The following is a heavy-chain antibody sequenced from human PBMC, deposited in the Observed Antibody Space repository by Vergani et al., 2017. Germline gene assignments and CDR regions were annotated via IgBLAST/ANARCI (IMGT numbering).Heavy chain of an antibody. D-gene: IGHD1-26*01. CDR1: GFQLSTSGKR. Sequence: QVTLKESGPALVKPTQTLTLTCTFSGFQLSTSGKRVSWIRQPPGKALEWLAQIDWDDGKFYSTSLKTRLTISKDTSKNQVVLTMTNMDPVDTATYYCARILGGAPDYWGQGTLVTVSS. J-gene: IGHJ4*02. CDR3: ARILGGAPDY. V-gene: IGHV2-70*04. CDR2: IDWDDGK.